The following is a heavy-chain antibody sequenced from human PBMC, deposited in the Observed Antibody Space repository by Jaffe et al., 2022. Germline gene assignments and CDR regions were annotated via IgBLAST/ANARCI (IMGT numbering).Heavy chain of an antibody. CDR3: AKVNPGTPSVYFDY. J-gene: IGHJ4*02. CDR2: ISWNSGSI. D-gene: IGHD6-13*01. CDR1: GFTFDDYA. V-gene: IGHV3-9*01. Sequence: EVQLVESGGGLVQPGRSLRLSCAASGFTFDDYAMHWVRQAPGKGLEWVSGISWNSGSIGYADSVKGRFTISRDNAKNSLYLQMNSLRAEDTALYYCAKVNPGTPSVYFDYWGQGTLVTVSS.